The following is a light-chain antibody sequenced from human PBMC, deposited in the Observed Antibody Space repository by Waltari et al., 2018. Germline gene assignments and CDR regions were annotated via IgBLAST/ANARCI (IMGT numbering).Light chain of an antibody. CDR1: QSVSDHVNNKNY. CDR2: WAP. J-gene: IGKJ1*01. CDR3: QQYYNTPPT. V-gene: IGKV4-1*01. Sequence: DLAMTQSPDSLTVSPGERATINCRSSQSVSDHVNNKNYLAWYRQKPGQPPKLLISWAPTREFGVPDRFSGSGSGTEFTLTISSLQPEDVAVYYCQQYYNTPPTFGQGTKVEIK.